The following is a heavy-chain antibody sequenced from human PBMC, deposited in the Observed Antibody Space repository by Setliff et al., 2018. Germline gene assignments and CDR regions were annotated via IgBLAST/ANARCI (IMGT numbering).Heavy chain of an antibody. CDR1: GGGGSFSAYY. CDR2: ISPGGST. D-gene: IGHD6-19*01. Sequence: SETLSLTCGVSGGGGSFSAYYWSWIRQPPGKGLEWIGEISPGGSTIYNPSLRSRVTMSVDTDKNRFSLNLTSVTAADTAVYYCATSGFCSAGSCYSFDDWGQGALVTVSS. J-gene: IGHJ4*02. CDR3: ATSGFCSAGSCYSFDD. V-gene: IGHV4-34*01.